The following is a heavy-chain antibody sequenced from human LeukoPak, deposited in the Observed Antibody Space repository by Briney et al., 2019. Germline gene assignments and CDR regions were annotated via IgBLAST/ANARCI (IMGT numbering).Heavy chain of an antibody. CDR2: IYDSGST. CDR1: GGAISGGY. CDR3: AGGGPVGLFEY. Sequence: SETLSLTCTMSGGAISGGYWSWIRQPPGKGLEWIGYIYDSGSTNYNPSLESRVTISRDITRDCCSLKLSSVTAADTAVYYCAGGGPVGLFEYWGQGNLVTVSS. V-gene: IGHV4-59*01. J-gene: IGHJ4*02. D-gene: IGHD2-15*01.